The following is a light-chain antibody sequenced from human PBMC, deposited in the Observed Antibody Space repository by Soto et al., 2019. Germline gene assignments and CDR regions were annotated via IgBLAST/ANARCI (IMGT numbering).Light chain of an antibody. Sequence: EIVMTQSPATVPVSPGERVTLSCRASQSVSSYLAWYQQKPGQAPRLLIYDASNRATGIPARFSGSGSGTDLTITISSLEPEDFEVYYCQQRSNWPLTFGQGTRLEIK. CDR2: DAS. CDR3: QQRSNWPLT. CDR1: QSVSSY. J-gene: IGKJ5*01. V-gene: IGKV3-11*01.